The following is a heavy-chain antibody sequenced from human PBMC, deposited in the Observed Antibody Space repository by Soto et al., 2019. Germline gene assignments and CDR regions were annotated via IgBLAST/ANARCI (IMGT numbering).Heavy chain of an antibody. V-gene: IGHV3-9*01. CDR3: AKDMCLSGGSCYSGARSGFDY. D-gene: IGHD2-15*01. CDR2: ISWNSGSI. CDR1: GFTFDDYA. Sequence: EVQLVESGGGLVQPGRSLRLSCAASGFTFDDYAMHWVRQAPGKGLEWVSGISWNSGSIGYADSVKGRFTISRDNAKNSLYLQMNSLRAEDTALYYCAKDMCLSGGSCYSGARSGFDYWGQGTLVTVSS. J-gene: IGHJ4*02.